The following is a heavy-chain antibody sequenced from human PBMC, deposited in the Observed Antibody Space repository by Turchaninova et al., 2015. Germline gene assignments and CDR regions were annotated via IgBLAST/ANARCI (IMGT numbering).Heavy chain of an antibody. D-gene: IGHD6-6*01. CDR3: ARVYGSSSGPHPVPIDY. CDR1: GYSISSGYY. J-gene: IGHJ4*02. CDR2: IYHSGST. Sequence: QVQLQESGPGLVKPSETLSRTCLLSGYSISSGYYWGWSRQPPGKGLEWIGSIYHSGSTYYNPSLKSRVTISVDTSKNQFSLKLSSVTAADTAVYYCARVYGSSSGPHPVPIDYWGQGTLVTVSS. V-gene: IGHV4-38-2*02.